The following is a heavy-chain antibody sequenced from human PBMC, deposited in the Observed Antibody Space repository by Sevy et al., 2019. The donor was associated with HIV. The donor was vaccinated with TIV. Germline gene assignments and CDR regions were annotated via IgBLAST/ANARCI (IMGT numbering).Heavy chain of an antibody. D-gene: IGHD2-8*01. V-gene: IGHV3-23*01. Sequence: GGSLRLSCAASGFTFSKYSMSWVRQPPGKGLEWVSTLSFGCGEINYADSVKGRFTISRDNSKSSVYLHMNNLRPEDXXXXXXXXXXXTKPHDYWGQGTLVTVSS. CDR3: XXXXXTKPHDY. CDR2: LSFGCGEI. CDR1: GFTFSKYS. J-gene: IGHJ4*02.